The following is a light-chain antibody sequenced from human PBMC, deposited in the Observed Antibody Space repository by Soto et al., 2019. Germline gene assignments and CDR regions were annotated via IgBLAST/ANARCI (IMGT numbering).Light chain of an antibody. CDR3: HQYATSPLT. Sequence: ETVLTQSPGTLSLSPGEKATLSCRASQSVARSYLAWYQQKPGQAPRVLIYSASSRATGIPDRFSGSGSGTDFTLTISRLEPVDFAVYYCHQYATSPLTFGGGTKVEI. J-gene: IGKJ4*01. CDR1: QSVARSY. CDR2: SAS. V-gene: IGKV3-20*01.